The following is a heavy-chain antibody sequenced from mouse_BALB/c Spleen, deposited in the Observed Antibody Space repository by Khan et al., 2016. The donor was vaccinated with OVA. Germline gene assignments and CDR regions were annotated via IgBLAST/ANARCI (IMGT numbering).Heavy chain of an antibody. CDR2: ISYDGSD. V-gene: IGHV3-6*02. CDR3: ARGARATYYFDY. J-gene: IGHJ2*03. Sequence: EVQLQESGPGLVKPSQSLSLTCSVTGYSITSGYYWNWIRQFPGNKLEWMGYISYDGSDNCNPSLKNRFSITRAHSKNQFFLKLKSVTPEVTATYSCARGARATYYFDYCGPGTSLTISS. CDR1: GYSITSGYY. D-gene: IGHD3-1*01.